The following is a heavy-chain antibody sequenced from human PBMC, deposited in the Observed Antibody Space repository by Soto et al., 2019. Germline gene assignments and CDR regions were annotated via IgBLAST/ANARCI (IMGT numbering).Heavy chain of an antibody. J-gene: IGHJ4*02. CDR2: IYSGGTI. V-gene: IGHV3-66*01. Sequence: EVRLVESGGGLVQPGGSLRLSCAASGFTVSSSYLSWVRQAPGKGLEWVSIIYSGGTIYYADSVKGRFTISRDNSKNTLSLQMNSLRAEDTAVYYCARDHHLNDYWGQGILVTVSS. CDR3: ARDHHLNDY. CDR1: GFTVSSSY.